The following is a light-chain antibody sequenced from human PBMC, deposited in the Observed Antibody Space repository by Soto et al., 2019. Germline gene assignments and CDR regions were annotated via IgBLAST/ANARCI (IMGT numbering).Light chain of an antibody. CDR1: QGISNY. V-gene: IGKV1-27*01. J-gene: IGKJ1*01. CDR3: QYYNCGPRT. Sequence: DIQMTQSPSSLSASVGDRVTITCRASQGISNYLAWYQQKPGKVPKLLIYAASTLQSGVPSRFSGSGSGTNFTLTISSLQPFGVSSYYCQYYNCGPRTFGQGTKVEIK. CDR2: AAS.